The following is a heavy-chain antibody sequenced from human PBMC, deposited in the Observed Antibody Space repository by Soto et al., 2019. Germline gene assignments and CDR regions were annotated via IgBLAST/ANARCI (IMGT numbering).Heavy chain of an antibody. CDR1: GYTFTSYD. J-gene: IGHJ5*02. D-gene: IGHD3-10*01. CDR2: MNPNSGNT. Sequence: VASVKVSCKASGYTFTSYDTNWVRQATGQGLEWMGWMNPNSGNTGYAQKFQGRVTMTRNTSISTAYMELSSLRSEDTAVYYCARGLLWFGEGWFDPWGQGTLVTVSS. V-gene: IGHV1-8*01. CDR3: ARGLLWFGEGWFDP.